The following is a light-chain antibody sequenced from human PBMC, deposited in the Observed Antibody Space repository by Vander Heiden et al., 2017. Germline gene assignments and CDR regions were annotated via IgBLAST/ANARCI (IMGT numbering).Light chain of an antibody. CDR3: SSYTSSNNYV. CDR2: EVS. Sequence: QSTLTQPASVSGSPGQSITISCTGTSSDVGGYNYVSWYQQHPGKAPKLMIYEVSKRPAGVSNRFSGSKSGNTASLTISGLQAEDEADYYCSSYTSSNNYVFGTGTEVTVL. J-gene: IGLJ1*01. V-gene: IGLV2-14*01. CDR1: SSDVGGYNY.